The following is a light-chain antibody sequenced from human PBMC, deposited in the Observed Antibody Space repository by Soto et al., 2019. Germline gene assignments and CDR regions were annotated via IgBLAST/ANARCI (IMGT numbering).Light chain of an antibody. CDR3: QQYNDWPLT. CDR2: GAF. CDR1: QSVSSN. J-gene: IGKJ1*01. V-gene: IGKV3-15*01. Sequence: EISMTQFPSILSVSPGERATLSCRASQSVSSNLAWYQQKPGQAPSLLIYGAFTRATGIPARFSGTGSGTEFTLTISSLQSEDFALYYCQQYNDWPLTFGQGTKVDIK.